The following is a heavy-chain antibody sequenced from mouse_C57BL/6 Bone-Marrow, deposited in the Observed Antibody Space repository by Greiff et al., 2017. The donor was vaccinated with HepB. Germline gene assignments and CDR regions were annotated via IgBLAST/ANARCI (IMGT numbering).Heavy chain of an antibody. V-gene: IGHV1-22*01. Sequence: EVQLQQSGPELVKPGASVKMSCKASGYTFTDYNMHWVKQSHGKSLEWIGYINPNNGGTSYNQKFKGKATLTVNKSSSTAYMELRSLTSEDSAVYYCARGVYDYGSSVFAYWGQGTLVTVSA. D-gene: IGHD1-1*01. CDR1: GYTFTDYN. CDR2: INPNNGGT. J-gene: IGHJ3*01. CDR3: ARGVYDYGSSVFAY.